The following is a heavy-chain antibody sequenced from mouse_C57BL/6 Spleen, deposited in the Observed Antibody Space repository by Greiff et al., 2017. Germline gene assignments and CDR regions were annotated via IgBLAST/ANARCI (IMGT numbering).Heavy chain of an antibody. V-gene: IGHV1-85*01. J-gene: IGHJ3*01. CDR3: ARPTNDYGSSYWFAY. D-gene: IGHD1-1*01. Sequence: QVQLQHSGPELVKPGASVKLSCKASGYTFTSYDINWVKQRPGQGLEWIGWIYPRDGSTKYNEKFKGKATLTVDKSSSTAYMELHSLTSEDSAVYFCARPTNDYGSSYWFAYWGQGTLVTVSA. CDR1: GYTFTSYD. CDR2: IYPRDGST.